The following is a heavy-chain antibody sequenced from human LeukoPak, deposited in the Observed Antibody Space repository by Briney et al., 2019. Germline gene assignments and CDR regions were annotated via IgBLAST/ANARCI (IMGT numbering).Heavy chain of an antibody. CDR3: ARSPEMATFDY. Sequence: GGSLRLSCAASGFTFSDYAMNWVRQAPGKGLEWVSTISGSGGSTYYADSVKGRFTISRDNAKNSLYLQMNSLRAEDTAVYYCARSPEMATFDYWGQGTLVTVSS. D-gene: IGHD5-24*01. CDR1: GFTFSDYA. CDR2: ISGSGGST. V-gene: IGHV3-23*01. J-gene: IGHJ4*02.